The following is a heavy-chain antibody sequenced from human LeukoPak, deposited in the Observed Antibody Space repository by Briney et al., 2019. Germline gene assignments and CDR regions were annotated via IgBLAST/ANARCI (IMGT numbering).Heavy chain of an antibody. CDR1: GFTFSDYY. CDR3: ARCQRLLWLGELWSPAPIDY. J-gene: IGHJ4*02. V-gene: IGHV3-11*04. D-gene: IGHD3-10*01. Sequence: GGSLRLSCAASGFTFSDYYMSWIRQAPGKGLEWVSYISSSGSTIYYADSVKGRFTISRDNAKNSLYLQMNSLRAEDTAVYYCARCQRLLWLGELWSPAPIDYWGQGTLVTVSS. CDR2: ISSSGSTI.